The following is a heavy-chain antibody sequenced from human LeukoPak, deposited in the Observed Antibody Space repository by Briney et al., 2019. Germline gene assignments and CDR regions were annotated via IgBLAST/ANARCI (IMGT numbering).Heavy chain of an antibody. CDR3: AKDMSALIFGATYGYCGFDY. Sequence: PGGSLRLSCAASGFTFDDYAMHWVRQAPGKGLEWVSGISWNSGSIGYADSVKGRFTISRDNAKNSLHLQMNSLRAEDTALYYCAKDMSALIFGATYGYCGFDYWGQGTLVTVSS. D-gene: IGHD3-3*01. V-gene: IGHV3-9*01. CDR1: GFTFDDYA. J-gene: IGHJ4*02. CDR2: ISWNSGSI.